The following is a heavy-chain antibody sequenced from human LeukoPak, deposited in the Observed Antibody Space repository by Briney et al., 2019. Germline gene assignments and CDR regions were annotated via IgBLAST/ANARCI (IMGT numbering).Heavy chain of an antibody. CDR2: ISYSGST. CDR1: GGSISSYY. J-gene: IGHJ3*02. V-gene: IGHV4-59*01. D-gene: IGHD4-23*01. Sequence: SETLSLTCTVSGGSISSYYWSWMRQPPGKGLEWIGYISYSGSTYYNPSLKSRPTISVDTSNNYFSLHLSSVTAADTAVYYCARAPFYGTNSRGAFEIWGQGTMVTVSS. CDR3: ARAPFYGTNSRGAFEI.